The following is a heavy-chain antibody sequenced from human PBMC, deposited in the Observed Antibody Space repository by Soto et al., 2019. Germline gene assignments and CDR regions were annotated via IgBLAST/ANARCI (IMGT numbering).Heavy chain of an antibody. CDR3: ADGGEWSFNFVY. J-gene: IGHJ4*02. D-gene: IGHD3-3*01. CDR1: GCTFNTYA. Sequence: EVQLLESGGGLVQPGGSLRLSCAASGCTFNTYAMSWVRHAPGKWLEWVSGMSGSGDNTYYTDSVKGRFTISRDNSKNTLYLQMNNLRAEDTAVYYCADGGEWSFNFVYWGQGTLVTVSS. CDR2: MSGSGDNT. V-gene: IGHV3-23*01.